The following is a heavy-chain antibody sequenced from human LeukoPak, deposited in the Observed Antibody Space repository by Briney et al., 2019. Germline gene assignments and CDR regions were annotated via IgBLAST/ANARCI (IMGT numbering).Heavy chain of an antibody. CDR1: GFTFGSYW. J-gene: IGHJ4*02. D-gene: IGHD4-17*01. CDR3: ARDRTVTTFDS. V-gene: IGHV3-7*01. Sequence: GGSLRLSYAASGFTFGSYWMSWVRQAPGKGLEWVANIKQDGSQRYYVDSAKGRFTISRDNAKSSLYLQMISLRVEDTALYYCARDRTVTTFDSWGQGTLVTVSS. CDR2: IKQDGSQR.